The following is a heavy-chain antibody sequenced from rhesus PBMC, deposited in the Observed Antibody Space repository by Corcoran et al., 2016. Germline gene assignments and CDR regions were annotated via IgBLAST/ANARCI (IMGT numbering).Heavy chain of an antibody. D-gene: IGHD4-23*01. CDR2: IYGNGGGT. Sequence: QVQLQESGPGLVKPSETLSLTCAVSGGSISDDYYWSWVRQPPGKGLEWIGYIYGNGGGTNYNPSLKNRVTMSIATSKNQFSLKLSSVTAADTAVYDCAIDKDSIIGYYWGQGVLVTVSS. CDR1: GGSISDDYY. J-gene: IGHJ4*01. V-gene: IGHV4-106*01. CDR3: AIDKDSIIGYY.